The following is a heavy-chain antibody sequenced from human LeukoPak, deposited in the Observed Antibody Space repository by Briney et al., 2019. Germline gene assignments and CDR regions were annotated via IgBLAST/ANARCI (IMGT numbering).Heavy chain of an antibody. J-gene: IGHJ4*02. D-gene: IGHD6-19*01. CDR2: IYPGDSDT. CDR1: GYSFTTYW. CDR3: ARHSGVSGIVDY. V-gene: IGHV5-51*01. Sequence: GASLKISFKASGYSFTTYWIGWVRPMPEKGLEWMGIIYPGDSDTRYGPSFQAQVTISADKSITTAYLQGSGLKASDTAMYYCARHSGVSGIVDYWGQGTLVTVSS.